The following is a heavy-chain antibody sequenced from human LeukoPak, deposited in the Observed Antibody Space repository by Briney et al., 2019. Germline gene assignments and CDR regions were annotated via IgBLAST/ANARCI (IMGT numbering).Heavy chain of an antibody. V-gene: IGHV3-7*01. Sequence: GGSLRLSCAASGFTFSSYWMSWVRQAPGKGLEWVANIKQDGSEKYYVDSVKGRFTISRDNAKNSLYLQMNSPRAEDAAVYYCATSGSVSITIFGVVIEPFDYWGQGTLVTVSS. CDR1: GFTFSSYW. CDR2: IKQDGSEK. CDR3: ATSGSVSITIFGVVIEPFDY. D-gene: IGHD3-3*01. J-gene: IGHJ4*02.